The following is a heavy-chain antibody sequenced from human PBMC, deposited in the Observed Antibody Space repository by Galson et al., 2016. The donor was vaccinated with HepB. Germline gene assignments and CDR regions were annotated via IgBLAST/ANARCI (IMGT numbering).Heavy chain of an antibody. V-gene: IGHV3-48*02. D-gene: IGHD4-17*01. CDR1: GFAFSAYH. CDR2: ISGSATTI. J-gene: IGHJ2*01. CDR3: ARIRTAPSGNGYFDL. Sequence: SLRLSCAASGFAFSAYHVFWVRQAPGKGLESISSISGSATTIYYADSVKGRFTISRDNTKNSLYLQMNSLRDEDTAAYFCARIRTAPSGNGYFDLWGRGTLVTVSS.